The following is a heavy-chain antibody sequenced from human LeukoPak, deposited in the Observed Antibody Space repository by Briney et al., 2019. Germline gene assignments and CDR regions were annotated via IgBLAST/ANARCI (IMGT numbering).Heavy chain of an antibody. V-gene: IGHV4-4*02. Sequence: SETLSLTCAVSGDSISSPIWWSWVRQPPGKGLEWIGEVYHTGATNYNPSLKSRVTMSVDKSKNQFSVRLTSVTAADTAVYYCARDRAAAVDGMDVWGQGTTVIVSS. CDR2: VYHTGAT. CDR1: GDSISSPIW. CDR3: ARDRAAAVDGMDV. J-gene: IGHJ6*02. D-gene: IGHD6-13*01.